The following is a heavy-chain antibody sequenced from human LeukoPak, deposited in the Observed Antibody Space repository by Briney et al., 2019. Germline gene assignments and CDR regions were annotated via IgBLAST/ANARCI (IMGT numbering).Heavy chain of an antibody. CDR3: ARVGDGLNDAFDI. J-gene: IGHJ3*02. CDR2: INPKTGGT. CDR1: GYIFTGHY. D-gene: IGHD5-24*01. V-gene: IGHV1-2*06. Sequence: GASVKDSCKASGYIFTGHYMNWVRQVPGQGLEWMGRINPKTGGTNYAQNFQGRVTMTRDTSISTTYMELSRLRPDDTAVYYCARVGDGLNDAFDIWGQGTMVTASS.